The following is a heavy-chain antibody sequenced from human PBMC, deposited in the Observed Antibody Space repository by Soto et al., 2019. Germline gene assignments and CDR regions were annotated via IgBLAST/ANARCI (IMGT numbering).Heavy chain of an antibody. CDR1: GGSISSGDYY. Sequence: QVQLQESGPGLVKPSQTLSLTCTVSGGSISSGDYYWSWIRQPPGKGLEWIGYIYYSGSTYYNPSPKSRVTISVDTSKNQFSLKLSSVTAADTAVYYCARGTTTVVTDDAFDIWGQGTMVTVSS. CDR2: IYYSGST. D-gene: IGHD4-17*01. V-gene: IGHV4-30-4*01. CDR3: ARGTTTVVTDDAFDI. J-gene: IGHJ3*02.